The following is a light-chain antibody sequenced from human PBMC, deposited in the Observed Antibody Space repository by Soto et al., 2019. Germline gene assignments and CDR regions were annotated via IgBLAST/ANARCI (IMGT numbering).Light chain of an antibody. CDR3: CSYAGSLVV. J-gene: IGLJ2*01. CDR2: EGS. CDR1: SSDVGSYNL. Sequence: QSALTQPASVSGSPGQSITISCTGTSSDVGSYNLVSWYQQHPGKAPKLMIYEGSKRPSGVSNRFSGSKSGNTASLTISGLQAEDEADYYCCSYAGSLVVFGGGTKVTAL. V-gene: IGLV2-23*01.